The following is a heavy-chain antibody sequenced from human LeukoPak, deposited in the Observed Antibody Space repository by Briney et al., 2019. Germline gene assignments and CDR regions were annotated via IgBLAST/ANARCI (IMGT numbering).Heavy chain of an antibody. CDR1: GGSISSYY. Sequence: SETLSLTCTVSGGSISSYYWSWIRQPPGKGLEWIGYIYYSGSTNYNPSLKSRVTISVDTSKNQFSLKLSSVTAADTAVYYCARSVEGYCSGGSCYSYYYYMDVWGKGTTVTVS. J-gene: IGHJ6*03. D-gene: IGHD2-15*01. V-gene: IGHV4-59*01. CDR3: ARSVEGYCSGGSCYSYYYYMDV. CDR2: IYYSGST.